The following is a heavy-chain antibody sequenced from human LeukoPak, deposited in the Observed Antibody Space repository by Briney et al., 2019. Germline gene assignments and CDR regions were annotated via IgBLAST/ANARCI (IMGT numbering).Heavy chain of an antibody. J-gene: IGHJ6*03. CDR3: ARGPYGDSLYYYYYMDV. CDR1: AYTSTSYD. CDR2: RNPNSGNT. Sequence: ASVKVSCKASAYTSTSYDINWVRQATGQGLEWRGWRNPNSGNTGYAQKFQGRVTITRNTSISTAYMELSSLRSEDTAVYYCARGPYGDSLYYYYYMDVWGKGTTVTVSS. D-gene: IGHD4-17*01. V-gene: IGHV1-8*03.